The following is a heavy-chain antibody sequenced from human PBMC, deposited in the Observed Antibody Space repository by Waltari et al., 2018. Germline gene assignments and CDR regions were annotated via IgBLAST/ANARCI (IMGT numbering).Heavy chain of an antibody. CDR3: ARGGLRGVAAARRSWFDP. D-gene: IGHD6-13*01. J-gene: IGHJ5*02. CDR2: IIPTLRIA. Sequence: QVQLVQSGAEVKKPGSSVKVSCKASGGTFSSYAISWVRQAPGQGLEWMGGIIPTLRIANYAQKFQGRVKITADNSTGTAYRGLSSLRSEDTAVYYCARGGLRGVAAARRSWFDPWGQGTLVTVSS. V-gene: IGHV1-69*10. CDR1: GGTFSSYA.